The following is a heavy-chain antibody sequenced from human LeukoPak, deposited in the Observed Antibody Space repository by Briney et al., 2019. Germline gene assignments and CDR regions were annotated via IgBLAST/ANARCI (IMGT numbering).Heavy chain of an antibody. D-gene: IGHD4-17*01. Sequence: SGTLSLTCTVSDSSITNYDWSWVRQPPGKGLEFIGHVHYSGTANYNPSLRSRVTISIDTSKRHFFLKLKSVTAADTAVYYCARGYGDFRVEGRYFHSWGQGTLVTVSS. CDR3: ARGYGDFRVEGRYFHS. J-gene: IGHJ4*02. V-gene: IGHV4-59*01. CDR1: DSSITNYD. CDR2: VHYSGTA.